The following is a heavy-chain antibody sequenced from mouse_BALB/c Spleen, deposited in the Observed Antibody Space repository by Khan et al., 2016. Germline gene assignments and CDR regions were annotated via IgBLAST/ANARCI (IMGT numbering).Heavy chain of an antibody. CDR2: INTNTGEP. CDR1: GYTFTNYG. V-gene: IGHV9-3*02. J-gene: IGHJ3*01. CDR3: AEDYYGSNGFAY. Sequence: QIQLVQSGPELKKPGETVKISCKASGYTFTNYGMNWVKQAPGKGLKWMGWINTNTGEPTYAEELKGRFAFSLETSASTAYLQINNLTNEDTATYFWAEDYYGSNGFAYWGQGTLVTVSA. D-gene: IGHD1-1*01.